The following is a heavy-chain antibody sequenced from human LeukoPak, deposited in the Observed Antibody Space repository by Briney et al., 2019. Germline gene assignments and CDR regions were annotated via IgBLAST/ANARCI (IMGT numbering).Heavy chain of an antibody. V-gene: IGHV1-46*01. D-gene: IGHD2-15*01. Sequence: ASVKVSCKASGYTFTSYYMHWVRQAPGQGLEWMGIINPSGGSTSYAQKFQGRVTMTRDMSTSTVYMELSSLRSEDTAVYYCAADSYCSGGSCYLTRDYWGQGTLVTVSS. CDR3: AADSYCSGGSCYLTRDY. CDR2: INPSGGST. CDR1: GYTFTSYY. J-gene: IGHJ4*02.